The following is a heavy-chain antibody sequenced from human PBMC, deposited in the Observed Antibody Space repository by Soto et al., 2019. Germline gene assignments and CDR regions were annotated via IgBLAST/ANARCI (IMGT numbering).Heavy chain of an antibody. J-gene: IGHJ4*02. Sequence: QVQLVQSGAEVKKPGSSVKVSCKASGGTFISYTVSWVRQAPGQGLQYMGRIIPILDVSNFAHEFQGRVTITADKSTSTVYMELSSLRSEDTAVYYCATGPHYFDYWGQGTLVTVSS. CDR1: GGTFISYT. CDR2: IIPILDVS. V-gene: IGHV1-69*02. CDR3: ATGPHYFDY.